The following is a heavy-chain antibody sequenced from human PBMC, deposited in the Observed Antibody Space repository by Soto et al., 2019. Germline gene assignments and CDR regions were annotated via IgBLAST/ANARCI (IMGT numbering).Heavy chain of an antibody. CDR1: GFTFADYT. J-gene: IGHJ3*01. CDR2: IRGKAYGGTA. CDR3: TRDQPITP. D-gene: IGHD3-10*01. V-gene: IGHV3-49*03. Sequence: EVQLVVSGGGLGQPGRSLRLSCTGSGFTFADYTMTWLRQAPGKGLEWVGFIRGKAYGGTAEYAASVKGRFTISRDDSKSIAYLQMNSLKTEDTAVYFCTRDQPITPWGQGTMVTVSS.